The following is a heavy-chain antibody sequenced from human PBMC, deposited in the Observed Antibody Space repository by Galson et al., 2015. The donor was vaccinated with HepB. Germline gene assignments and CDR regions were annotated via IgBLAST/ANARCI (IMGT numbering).Heavy chain of an antibody. V-gene: IGHV3-33*08. CDR1: GFTFSHCD. J-gene: IGHJ4*02. CDR3: ARHNEGFAGFRFAY. CDR2: IYYDGTNK. D-gene: IGHD1-1*01. Sequence: SLRLSCAASGFTFSHCDMHWVRQAPGEGLEWVALIYYDGTNKYYADSVKGRFTISRDNSKNTLYLQMTSLRAEDTAVYYCARHNEGFAGFRFAYWGQGTLVTFSS.